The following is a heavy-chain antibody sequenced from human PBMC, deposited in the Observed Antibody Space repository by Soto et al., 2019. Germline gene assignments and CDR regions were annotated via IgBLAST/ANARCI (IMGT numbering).Heavy chain of an antibody. CDR3: ARGRGYSYFGYYYGMDV. V-gene: IGHV4-34*01. CDR2: INHSGST. J-gene: IGHJ6*02. Sequence: SETLSLTCAVYGGSFSGYYWSWIRQPPGKGLEWIGEINHSGSTNYNPSLKSRVTISVDTSKNQFSLKLSSVTAADTAVHYCARGRGYSYFGYYYGMDVWGQGTTVTVSS. CDR1: GGSFSGYY. D-gene: IGHD5-18*01.